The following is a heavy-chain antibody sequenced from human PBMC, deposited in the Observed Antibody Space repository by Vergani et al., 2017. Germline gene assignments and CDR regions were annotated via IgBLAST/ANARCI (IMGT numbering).Heavy chain of an antibody. CDR2: ISAYNGNT. CDR1: GYTFTSYG. Sequence: QVQLVQSGAEVKKPGASVKVSCKASGYTFTSYGISWVRQAPGQGLEWMGGISAYNGNTNYEQKLQGSVTMTTDTSTSTAYTELRSLRSDDTAVYYCARDWSGSYGDFDYWGQGTLVTVSS. CDR3: ARDWSGSYGDFDY. V-gene: IGHV1-18*01. D-gene: IGHD1-26*01. J-gene: IGHJ4*02.